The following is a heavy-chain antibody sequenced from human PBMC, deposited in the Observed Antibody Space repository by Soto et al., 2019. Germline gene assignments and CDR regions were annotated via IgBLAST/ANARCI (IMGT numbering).Heavy chain of an antibody. J-gene: IGHJ4*02. V-gene: IGHV3-30*18. CDR1: GVTFSAFC. D-gene: IGHD2-21*01. Sequence: PGGSLILSCAASGVTFSAFCMPSVRRAPSKGLEWVAAISYDGINRYYADSMKGRFTISRDDSKNTLFLQMDSLRPADTAMYYCAKDNSMYCGGDCYNYLDDWGQGALVTVSS. CDR3: AKDNSMYCGGDCYNYLDD. CDR2: ISYDGINR.